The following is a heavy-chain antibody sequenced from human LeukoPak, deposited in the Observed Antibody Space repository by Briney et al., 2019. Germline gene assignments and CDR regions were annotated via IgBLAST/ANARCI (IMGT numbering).Heavy chain of an antibody. J-gene: IGHJ4*02. CDR2: IIPILGIA. D-gene: IGHD5-24*01. CDR1: GYTFTSYA. CDR3: ARASAGIEMATIEIGPFDY. V-gene: IGHV1-69*04. Sequence: SVKVSCKASGYTFTSYAISWVRQAPGQGLEWMGRIIPILGIANYAQKFQGRVTITADKSTSTAYMELSSLRSEDTAVYYCARASAGIEMATIEIGPFDYWGQGTLVTVSS.